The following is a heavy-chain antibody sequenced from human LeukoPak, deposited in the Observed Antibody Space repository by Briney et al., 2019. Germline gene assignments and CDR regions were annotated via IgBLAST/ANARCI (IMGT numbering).Heavy chain of an antibody. CDR2: ISWNSGSI. CDR3: ARASKRGIAVAGPGAFDI. D-gene: IGHD6-19*01. CDR1: GFTFDEYA. Sequence: LGGSLRLSCAASGFTFDEYAMHWVRQAPGTGLEWVSGISWNSGSIGYADSVKGRFTISRDNAKNSLYLQMNSLRAEDTALYYCARASKRGIAVAGPGAFDIWGQGTMVTVSS. J-gene: IGHJ3*02. V-gene: IGHV3-9*01.